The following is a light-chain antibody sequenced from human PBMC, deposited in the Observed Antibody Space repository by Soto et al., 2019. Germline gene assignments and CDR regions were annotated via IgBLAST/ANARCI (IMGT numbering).Light chain of an antibody. CDR2: DAS. Sequence: EIVLTQSPATLSLSPGQRATLSCRASRDVGSYLAWYQHKPGQAPRLLIYDASKRATGIPERFSGSGSGADFTLTISWLEPGDFGIYYCLQRFSWPRVLGGGTKIEIK. CDR1: RDVGSY. V-gene: IGKV3-11*01. J-gene: IGKJ4*01. CDR3: LQRFSWPRV.